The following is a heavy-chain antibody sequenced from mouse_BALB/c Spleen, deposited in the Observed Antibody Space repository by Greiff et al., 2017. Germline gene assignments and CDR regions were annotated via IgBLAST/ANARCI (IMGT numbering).Heavy chain of an antibody. D-gene: IGHD4-1*01. V-gene: IGHV5-6-4*01. Sequence: EVKLMESGGGLVKPGGSLKLSCAASGFTFSSYTMSWVRQTPEKRLEWVATISSGGSYTYYPDSVKGRFTISRDNAKNTLYLQMSSLKSEDTAMYYCTNWDGFAYWGQGTLVTVSA. J-gene: IGHJ3*01. CDR2: ISSGGSYT. CDR1: GFTFSSYT. CDR3: TNWDGFAY.